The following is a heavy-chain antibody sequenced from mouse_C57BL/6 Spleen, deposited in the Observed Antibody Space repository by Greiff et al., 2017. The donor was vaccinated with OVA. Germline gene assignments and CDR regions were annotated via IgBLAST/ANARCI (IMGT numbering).Heavy chain of an antibody. J-gene: IGHJ2*01. V-gene: IGHV1-69*01. D-gene: IGHD3-3*01. CDR2: IDPSDSYT. Sequence: VQLQQPGAELVMPGASVKLSCKASGYTFTSYWMHWVKQRPGQGLEWIGEIDPSDSYTNYNQKFKGKSTLTVDKSSSTAYMQLSSLTSEDSAVYYCARRAGTRDYFDYWGQGTTLTVSS. CDR3: ARRAGTRDYFDY. CDR1: GYTFTSYW.